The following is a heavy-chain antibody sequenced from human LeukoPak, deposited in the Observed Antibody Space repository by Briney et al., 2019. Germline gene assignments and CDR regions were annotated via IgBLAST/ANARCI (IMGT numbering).Heavy chain of an antibody. CDR1: GFTFSSYA. Sequence: HPGGSLRLSCAASGFTFSSYAMSWVRQAPGKGLEWVSAISGSGGSTYYADSVKGRFTISRDNSKNMLYLQMNSLRAEDTAVYYCAKDEAHIVVVTAWAPSDYWGQGTLVTVSS. D-gene: IGHD2-21*02. CDR3: AKDEAHIVVVTAWAPSDY. J-gene: IGHJ4*02. V-gene: IGHV3-23*01. CDR2: ISGSGGST.